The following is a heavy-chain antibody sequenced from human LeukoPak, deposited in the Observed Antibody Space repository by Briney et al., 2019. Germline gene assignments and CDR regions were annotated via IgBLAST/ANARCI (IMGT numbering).Heavy chain of an antibody. Sequence: GGSLRLSCEGSGFSFSSYWMTWVRQLPGKGPEWVANIRQDESERYFADSVKGRFTISRGNAKKSVYLHMSSLRAEDMAVYYCARASSWFGESYFDYWGQGTLVTVSS. D-gene: IGHD3-10*01. J-gene: IGHJ4*02. CDR1: GFSFSSYW. CDR3: ARASSWFGESYFDY. CDR2: IRQDESER. V-gene: IGHV3-7*01.